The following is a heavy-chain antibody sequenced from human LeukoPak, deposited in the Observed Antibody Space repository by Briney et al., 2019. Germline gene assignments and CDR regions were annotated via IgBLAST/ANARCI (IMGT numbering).Heavy chain of an antibody. Sequence: ASVKVSCKASGYTFTGYYMHWVRQAPGRGLEWMGWINPNSGGTNYAQKFQGRVTMTRDTSISTAYMELSRLRSDDTAVYYCASWGLRYFDYPYFDYWGQGTLVTVS. CDR2: INPNSGGT. CDR3: ASWGLRYFDYPYFDY. D-gene: IGHD3-9*01. CDR1: GYTFTGYY. J-gene: IGHJ4*02. V-gene: IGHV1-2*02.